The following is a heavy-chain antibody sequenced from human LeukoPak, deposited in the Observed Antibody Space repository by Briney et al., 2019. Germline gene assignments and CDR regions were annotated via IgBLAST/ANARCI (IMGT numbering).Heavy chain of an antibody. Sequence: ASVKVSRKASGYTFTSYDINWVRQATGQGLEWMGWMNPNSGNTGYAQNFQGRVTITRNTSISTAYMELSSLRSEDTAVYYCARAPRWQGYYYYMDVWGKGTTVTVSS. V-gene: IGHV1-8*03. CDR2: MNPNSGNT. CDR1: GYTFTSYD. CDR3: ARAPRWQGYYYYMDV. J-gene: IGHJ6*03. D-gene: IGHD2-15*01.